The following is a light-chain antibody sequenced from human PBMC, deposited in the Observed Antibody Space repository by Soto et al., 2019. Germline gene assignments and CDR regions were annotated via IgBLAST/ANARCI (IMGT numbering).Light chain of an antibody. V-gene: IGKV1-5*03. CDR3: QHYYSYSEA. J-gene: IGKJ1*01. Sequence: DIQMTQSPSTLSGSVGDRVTITCRASQTISSWLAWYQQKPGKAPKLLIYKASTLKSGVPSRFSGSGSGTEFTLTISSLQPDYFATYYCQHYYSYSEAFGQGTKVDIK. CDR1: QTISSW. CDR2: KAS.